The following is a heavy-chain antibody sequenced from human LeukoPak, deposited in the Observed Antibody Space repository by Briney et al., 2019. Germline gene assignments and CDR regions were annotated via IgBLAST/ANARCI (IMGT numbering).Heavy chain of an antibody. V-gene: IGHV3-15*01. CDR1: GCSFSSYS. J-gene: IGHJ4*02. CDR3: NTILHDSSSSEGY. Sequence: GGPLRLSCAASGCSFSSYSMNWVRQAPGKRLEWVGRIKSKIDGGTTEYAAPGKGRFTIARDDSKNTLYLQVNSLKTEDTAVYYCNTILHDSSSSEGYWGQGALVTVSS. CDR2: IKSKIDGGTT. D-gene: IGHD6-6*01.